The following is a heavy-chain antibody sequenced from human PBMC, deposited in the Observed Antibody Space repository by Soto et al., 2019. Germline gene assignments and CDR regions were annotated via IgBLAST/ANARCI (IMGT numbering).Heavy chain of an antibody. CDR2: ISGSGGST. V-gene: IGHV3-23*01. J-gene: IGHJ6*03. CDR3: AKDSITGTIVNYYYMDV. D-gene: IGHD1-7*01. CDR1: GFTFSSYA. Sequence: GGSLRLSCAASGFTFSSYAMSWVRQAPGKGLEWVSAISGSGGSTYYADSVKGRFTISRDNSKNTLYLQMNSLRAEDTAVYYCAKDSITGTIVNYYYMDVWGKGTTVTVSS.